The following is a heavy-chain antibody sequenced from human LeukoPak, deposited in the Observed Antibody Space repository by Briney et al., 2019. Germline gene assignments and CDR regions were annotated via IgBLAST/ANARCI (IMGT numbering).Heavy chain of an antibody. CDR2: IRYDGSNK. CDR1: GFTFSSYG. CDR3: AKDGGSGTANIDY. V-gene: IGHV3-30*02. D-gene: IGHD5-18*01. Sequence: GGSLRLSCAASGFTFSSYGMHWVRQAPGKGLEGVAFIRYDGSNKYYADSVKARFTISRDNSKNTLYLQMNSLRAEDTAVYYYAKDGGSGTANIDYWGQGTLVTVSS. J-gene: IGHJ4*02.